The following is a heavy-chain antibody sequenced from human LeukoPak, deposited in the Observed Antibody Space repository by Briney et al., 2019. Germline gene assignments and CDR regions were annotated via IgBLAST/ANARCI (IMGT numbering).Heavy chain of an antibody. Sequence: ASVKVSCKASGYTFTSYGISWVRQATGQGLEWMGWMNPNSGNTGYAQKFQGRVTMTRNTSISTAYMELSSLRSEDTAVYYCARGEDIVVVPAALYYWGQGTLVTVSS. CDR3: ARGEDIVVVPAALYY. V-gene: IGHV1-8*02. CDR1: GYTFTSYG. D-gene: IGHD2-2*01. CDR2: MNPNSGNT. J-gene: IGHJ4*02.